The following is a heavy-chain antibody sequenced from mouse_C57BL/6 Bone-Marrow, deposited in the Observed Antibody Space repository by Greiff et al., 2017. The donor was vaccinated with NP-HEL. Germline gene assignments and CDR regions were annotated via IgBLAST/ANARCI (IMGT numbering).Heavy chain of an antibody. J-gene: IGHJ3*01. CDR3: ASRGYDYDENLFAY. CDR1: GYTFTSYW. Sequence: QVQLQQPGAELVKPGASVKLSCKASGYTFTSYWMQWVKQRPGQGLEWIGEFDPSDSYTNYNQKFKGKATLTVDTSSSTAYMQLSSLTSEDSAVYYCASRGYDYDENLFAYWGQGTLVTVSA. V-gene: IGHV1-50*01. CDR2: FDPSDSYT. D-gene: IGHD2-4*01.